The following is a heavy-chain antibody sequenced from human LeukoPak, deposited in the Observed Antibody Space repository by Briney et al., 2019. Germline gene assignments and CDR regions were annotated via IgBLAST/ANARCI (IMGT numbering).Heavy chain of an antibody. CDR2: INPDEIIT. Sequence: GGSLRLSCEASGLTFSTYWMHWVRQAPGKGLEWVSHINPDEIITIYADSVKGRFTISRDNAKNTLYLQMNSLRVEDTAVYYCAKDSGSSSGYESWFDPWGQGTLVTVSS. V-gene: IGHV3-74*01. CDR3: AKDSGSSSGYESWFDP. D-gene: IGHD5-12*01. J-gene: IGHJ5*02. CDR1: GLTFSTYW.